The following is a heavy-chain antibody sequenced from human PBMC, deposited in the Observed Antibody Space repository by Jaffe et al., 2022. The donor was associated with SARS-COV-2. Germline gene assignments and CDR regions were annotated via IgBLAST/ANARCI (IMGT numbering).Heavy chain of an antibody. J-gene: IGHJ5*02. D-gene: IGHD6-13*01. CDR2: INHSGST. Sequence: QVQLQQWGAGLLKPSETLSLTCAVYGGSFSGYYWSWIRQPPGKGLEWIGEINHSGSTNYNPSLKSRVTISVDTSKNQFSLKLSSVTAADTAVYYCARGPRTGSSWGKKYNWFDPWGQGTLVTVSS. CDR1: GGSFSGYY. CDR3: ARGPRTGSSWGKKYNWFDP. V-gene: IGHV4-34*01.